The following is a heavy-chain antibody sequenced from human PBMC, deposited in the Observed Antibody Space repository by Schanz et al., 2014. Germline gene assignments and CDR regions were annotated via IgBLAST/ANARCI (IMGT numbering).Heavy chain of an antibody. CDR2: IISILGIA. J-gene: IGHJ6*03. D-gene: IGHD2-2*02. V-gene: IGHV1-69*02. Sequence: QVQLVQSGADVKKPGSSVRVSCKASGGTFSSYTISWVRQAPGQGLEWMGRIISILGIANYAQNFQGRVTITADKSTSTAYMELTSLRSEDTAVYYCAGTYCSSTSCYTGYYYMDVWGKGTTVTVSS. CDR3: AGTYCSSTSCYTGYYYMDV. CDR1: GGTFSSYT.